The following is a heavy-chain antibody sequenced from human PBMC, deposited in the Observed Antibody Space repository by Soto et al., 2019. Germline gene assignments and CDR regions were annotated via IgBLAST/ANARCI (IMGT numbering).Heavy chain of an antibody. J-gene: IGHJ5*02. CDR2: IYHSGST. V-gene: IGHV4-30-2*01. Sequence: SETLSLTCTVSGGSISSGGYSWSWIRQPPGKGLEWIGYIYHSGSTYYNPSLKSRVTISVDRSKNQFSLKLSSVTAADTAVYYCARHKAVAGPFDPWGQGTRVTVSS. D-gene: IGHD6-19*01. CDR3: ARHKAVAGPFDP. CDR1: GGSISSGGYS.